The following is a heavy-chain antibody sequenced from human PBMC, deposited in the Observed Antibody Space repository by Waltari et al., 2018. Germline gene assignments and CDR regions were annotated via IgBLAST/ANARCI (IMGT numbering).Heavy chain of an antibody. CDR3: ARSDIYSSSGYGSVLFDP. J-gene: IGHJ5*02. D-gene: IGHD6-13*01. CDR2: IDYSGST. Sequence: QLQLQESGPGLVKPSETLSLPCTVSGGSLSSRSSFCGWTRQPPGKGLEWIGSIDYSGSTYYNPSLKSRVTISVDTSKNQCSLKLSSVTAADTAVYYCARSDIYSSSGYGSVLFDPWGQGTLVTVSS. CDR1: GGSLSSRSSF. V-gene: IGHV4-39*01.